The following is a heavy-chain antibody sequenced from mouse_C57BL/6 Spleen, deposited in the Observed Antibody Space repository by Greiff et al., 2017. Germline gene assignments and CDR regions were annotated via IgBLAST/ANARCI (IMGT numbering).Heavy chain of an antibody. D-gene: IGHD2-5*01. V-gene: IGHV1-26*01. CDR2: INPNNGGT. CDR3: AYSNYGFYYFDY. Sequence: EVQLQQSGPELVKPGASVKISCKASGYTFTDYYMNWVKQSHGKSLEWIGDINPNNGGTSYNQKFKGKATLTVDKSSSTAYMELRSLTSEDSAVYYCAYSNYGFYYFDYWGQGTTLTVSS. J-gene: IGHJ2*01. CDR1: GYTFTDYY.